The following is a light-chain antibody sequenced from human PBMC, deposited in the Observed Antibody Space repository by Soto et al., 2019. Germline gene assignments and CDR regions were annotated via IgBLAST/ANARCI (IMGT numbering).Light chain of an antibody. Sequence: QSVLTQSASVSGSPGQSITISCTGTSSDVGNYNYVSWYQQHPGEVPKLIIFNVNNRPSGVSNRFSGSKSGNTASLTISGLQAEDEADYYCSSYTSSSTLVFGTGTKVTV. J-gene: IGLJ1*01. CDR3: SSYTSSSTLV. CDR2: NVN. CDR1: SSDVGNYNY. V-gene: IGLV2-14*01.